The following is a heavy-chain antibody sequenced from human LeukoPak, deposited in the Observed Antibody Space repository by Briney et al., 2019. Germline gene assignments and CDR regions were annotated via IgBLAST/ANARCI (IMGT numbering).Heavy chain of an antibody. V-gene: IGHV3-23*01. CDR2: ITGSGDGT. J-gene: IGHJ4*02. Sequence: PGGSLSLFCALSGFTFSNYAMMWVRQAPGKRREWVSSITGSGDGTYYADSVRGRFTISRDNSENTLYLQLNSLRADDTAVYYCVKGFVHPTYYFDYGGRGTLVTVSA. CDR3: VKGFVHPTYYFDY. D-gene: IGHD6-6*01. CDR1: GFTFSNYA.